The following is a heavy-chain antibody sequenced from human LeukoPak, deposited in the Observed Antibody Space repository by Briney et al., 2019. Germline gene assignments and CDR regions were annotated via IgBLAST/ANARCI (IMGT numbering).Heavy chain of an antibody. J-gene: IGHJ3*02. V-gene: IGHV3-30*03. CDR2: ISYDGSNK. D-gene: IGHD5-24*01. CDR3: GSGQRWLQPPGAFDI. CDR1: GFTSSSYG. Sequence: GGSLRLSCAASGFTSSSYGMHWVRQAPGKGLEWVAVISYDGSNKYYADSVKGRFTISRDNSKNTLYLQMNSLRAEDTAVYYCGSGQRWLQPPGAFDIWGQGTMVTVSS.